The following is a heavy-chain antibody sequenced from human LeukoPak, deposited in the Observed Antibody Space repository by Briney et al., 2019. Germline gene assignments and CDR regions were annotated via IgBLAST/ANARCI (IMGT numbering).Heavy chain of an antibody. Sequence: GGSLRLSCVASGLTFGSHWMSWVRQAPGKGLEWVANIKQDASVKQYVDSVKGRFTISRDNAKNSLYLQMNSLRAEDTAVYYCARNDDDFGIWGQGTMVTVSS. CDR2: IKQDASVK. D-gene: IGHD1-1*01. CDR3: ARNDDDFGI. V-gene: IGHV3-7*01. CDR1: GLTFGSHW. J-gene: IGHJ3*02.